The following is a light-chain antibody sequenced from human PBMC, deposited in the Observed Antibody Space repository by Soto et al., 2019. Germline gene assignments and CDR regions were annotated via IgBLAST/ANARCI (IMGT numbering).Light chain of an antibody. V-gene: IGKV3-20*01. J-gene: IGKJ1*01. Sequence: EIVLTQSPGTLSLSPGERATLSCRASQSVSSSYLAWYQQKPGQAPRLLIYGASSRATGIPDRFSGSGSGPDFTLTISRLEAEGVAVYYCQQYGSSPPWTFGQGTKVEIK. CDR3: QQYGSSPPWT. CDR1: QSVSSSY. CDR2: GAS.